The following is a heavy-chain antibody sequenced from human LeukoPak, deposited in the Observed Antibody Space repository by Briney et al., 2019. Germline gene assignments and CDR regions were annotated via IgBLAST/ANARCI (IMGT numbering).Heavy chain of an antibody. V-gene: IGHV4-34*01. CDR3: ARGRGMDV. CDR2: INHSGST. CDR1: GGSFSGYY. Sequence: SETLSLTCAVYGGSFSGYYWSWIRQPPGKGLEWIGEINHSGSTNYNPSLKSRVTISVDTSKNQFSLKLSSVTAANTAVYYCARGRGMDVWGQGTTVTVSS. J-gene: IGHJ6*02.